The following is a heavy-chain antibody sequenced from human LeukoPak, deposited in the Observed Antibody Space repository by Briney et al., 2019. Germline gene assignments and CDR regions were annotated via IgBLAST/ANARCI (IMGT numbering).Heavy chain of an antibody. CDR2: IYPGDSDT. J-gene: IGHJ4*02. CDR1: GSIFTYYW. D-gene: IGHD1-1*01. Sequence: GASLQISCKGSGSIFTYYWIGWVRQLPGKGLEWMGIIYPGDSDTRYRPSFQGQVTISVDKSISTAYLQWSSLKASDTAMYYCARQDGNSKYYFDYWGQGTLVTVSS. V-gene: IGHV5-51*01. CDR3: ARQDGNSKYYFDY.